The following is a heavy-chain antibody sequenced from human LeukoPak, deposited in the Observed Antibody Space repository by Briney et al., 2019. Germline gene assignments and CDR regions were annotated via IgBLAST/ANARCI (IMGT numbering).Heavy chain of an antibody. J-gene: IGHJ4*02. CDR3: ARTDYDYVWGSYLLPHYFDY. CDR1: GGSFSGYY. D-gene: IGHD3-16*02. V-gene: IGHV4-34*01. Sequence: SESLSLTCAVYGGSFSGYYWSWIRQPPGKGLEWIGEINHSGSTNYNPSLKSRVTISVDTSKNQFSLKLSSVTAADTAVYYCARTDYDYVWGSYLLPHYFDYWGQGTLVTVS. CDR2: INHSGST.